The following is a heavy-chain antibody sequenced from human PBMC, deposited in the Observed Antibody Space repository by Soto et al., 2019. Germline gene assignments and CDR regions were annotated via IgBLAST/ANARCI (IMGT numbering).Heavy chain of an antibody. CDR3: ARGPYYYDSSGPWGYFDL. CDR2: ISSSSSTI. Sequence: EVQLVESGGGLVQPGGSLRLSCAASGFTFSSYSMNWVRQAPGKGLEWVSYISSSSSTIYYADSVKGRFTISRDNAKNSLYLQMNCLGSEDTAVYYCARGPYYYDSSGPWGYFDLWGRGTLVTVSS. CDR1: GFTFSSYS. D-gene: IGHD3-22*01. V-gene: IGHV3-48*01. J-gene: IGHJ2*01.